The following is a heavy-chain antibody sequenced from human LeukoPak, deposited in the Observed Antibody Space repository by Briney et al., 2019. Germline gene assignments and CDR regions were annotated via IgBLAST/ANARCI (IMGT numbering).Heavy chain of an antibody. J-gene: IGHJ2*01. CDR2: INPSGGST. V-gene: IGHV1-46*01. Sequence: GASVKVSCKASGYTFTSYYMHWVRQAPGQGLEWMGIINPSGGSTSYAQKFQGRVTMTRDTSTSTVYMELSSLRSEDTAVYYCARDWGCSSTSCYGIYWYFDLWGRGTLVTVSS. CDR3: ARDWGCSSTSCYGIYWYFDL. D-gene: IGHD2-2*01. CDR1: GYTFTSYY.